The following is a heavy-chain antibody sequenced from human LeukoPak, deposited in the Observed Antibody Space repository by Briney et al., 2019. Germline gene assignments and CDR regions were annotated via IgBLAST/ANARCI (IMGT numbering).Heavy chain of an antibody. J-gene: IGHJ3*02. Sequence: SETLSLTCTVSGGSISYYYWSWIRQHPGKGLEWIGYVYYSGSTSYNPSLKSRVTISLDTSKHQFSLKLNSVTAADTAVYYCARHAYCGGDCFGGAFEIWGQGTMVTVSS. CDR2: VYYSGST. D-gene: IGHD2-21*02. CDR3: ARHAYCGGDCFGGAFEI. V-gene: IGHV4-59*08. CDR1: GGSISYYY.